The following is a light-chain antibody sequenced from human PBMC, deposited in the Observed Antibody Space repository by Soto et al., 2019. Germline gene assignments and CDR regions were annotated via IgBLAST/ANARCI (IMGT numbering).Light chain of an antibody. CDR1: QSISSW. CDR3: QQHNSYSWT. V-gene: IGKV1-5*01. CDR2: DAS. Sequence: DIHITQSPSPLSTSVGDRVTITCRASQSISSWLAWYQQKPGKAPKLLIYDASSLESGVPSRFNGSGSGTEFTLTISNLQPDDFATYYCQQHNSYSWTFGQGTKVDIK. J-gene: IGKJ1*01.